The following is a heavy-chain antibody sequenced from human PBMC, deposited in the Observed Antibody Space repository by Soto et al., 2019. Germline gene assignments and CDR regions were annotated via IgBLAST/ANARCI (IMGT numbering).Heavy chain of an antibody. D-gene: IGHD3-10*01. CDR3: ARDRAGLLEF. CDR2: VSAYDGAT. V-gene: IGHV1-18*01. CDR1: GYVFTGWG. J-gene: IGHJ4*02. Sequence: QVQLVQSATEVVKPGASVRVSCKASGYVFTGWGISWVRQVPGQGLEWVGWVSAYDGATRSSEKLQGRISVTRHKSTSTVYMDLTNLRSDDAAVYYCARDRAGLLEFWGQGTLVTVSS.